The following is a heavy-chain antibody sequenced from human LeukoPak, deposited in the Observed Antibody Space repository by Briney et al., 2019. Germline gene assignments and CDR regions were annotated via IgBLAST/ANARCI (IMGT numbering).Heavy chain of an antibody. CDR1: GFTFSSYA. V-gene: IGHV3-23*01. D-gene: IGHD3-22*01. CDR2: ISGSGGST. J-gene: IGHJ4*02. CDR3: AKTPRYYYDSSGYYSIFDY. Sequence: GGSLRLSCAASGFTFSSYAMSWVRQAPGKGLEWVSAISGSGGSTYYADSVKGRLTISRDNSKNTLYLQMNSLRAEDTAVYYCAKTPRYYYDSSGYYSIFDYWGQGTLVTVSS.